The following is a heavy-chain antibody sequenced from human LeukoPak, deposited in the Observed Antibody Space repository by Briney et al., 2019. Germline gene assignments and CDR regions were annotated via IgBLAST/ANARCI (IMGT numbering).Heavy chain of an antibody. CDR1: VYTYPSYG. CDR2: ISAYNGNT. Sequence: ASVTVSCRASVYTYPSYGSSGVRQARGQGLEWMGWISAYNGNTNYAQKLQGRVTMTTDTSTSTAYMELRSLRSDDTAVYYCARELAASSWYGMDLWGQGTTVSVSS. D-gene: IGHD2-15*01. V-gene: IGHV1-18*01. J-gene: IGHJ6*02. CDR3: ARELAASSWYGMDL.